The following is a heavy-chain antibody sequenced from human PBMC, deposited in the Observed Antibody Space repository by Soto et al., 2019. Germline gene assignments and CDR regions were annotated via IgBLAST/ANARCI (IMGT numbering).Heavy chain of an antibody. CDR1: GGSISSSNW. CDR2: IYHSGST. D-gene: IGHD3-10*01. J-gene: IGHJ4*02. CDR3: AREGKTYYYGSGSYYLDY. Sequence: QVQLQESGPGLVKPSGTLSLTCAVSGGSISSSNWWSWVRQPPGKGLEWIGEIYHSGSTNYNPSXKSRVTRSLDXXKXQXHLKLSSVTAADTAVYYCAREGKTYYYGSGSYYLDYWGQGTLVTVSS. V-gene: IGHV4-4*02.